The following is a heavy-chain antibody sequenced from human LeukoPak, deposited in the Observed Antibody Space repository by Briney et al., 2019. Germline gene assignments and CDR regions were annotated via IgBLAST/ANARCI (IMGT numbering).Heavy chain of an antibody. Sequence: SETLSLTCTVSGGSISSGGSYWGWIRQPPGKGLEWIGSIYYSGSTYYNPSLKSRVTISVDTSKNQFSLKLSSVTAADTAVYYCARRAGAYSHPYDYWGQGTLVTVSS. V-gene: IGHV4-39*07. CDR2: IYYSGST. D-gene: IGHD4/OR15-4a*01. J-gene: IGHJ4*02. CDR3: ARRAGAYSHPYDY. CDR1: GGSISSGGSY.